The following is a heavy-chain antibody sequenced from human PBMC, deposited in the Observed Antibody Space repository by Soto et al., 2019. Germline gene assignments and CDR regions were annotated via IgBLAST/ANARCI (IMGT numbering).Heavy chain of an antibody. Sequence: GESLKISCKGSGYSFTRYWIGWVRQMPGKGLEWMGIIYPGDSDTRYSPSFQGQVTISADKSISTAYLQWSSLKASDTAMYYCASTEGNTMVRGVIISAFDIWGQGTMVTVS. V-gene: IGHV5-51*01. D-gene: IGHD3-10*01. CDR1: GYSFTRYW. J-gene: IGHJ3*02. CDR2: IYPGDSDT. CDR3: ASTEGNTMVRGVIISAFDI.